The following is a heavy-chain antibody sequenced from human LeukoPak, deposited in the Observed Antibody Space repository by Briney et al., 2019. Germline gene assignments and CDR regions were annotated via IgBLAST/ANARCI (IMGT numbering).Heavy chain of an antibody. V-gene: IGHV1-69*04. CDR3: ASQGSYYDSSGYPGY. Sequence: GASVKVSCKASGGTFSSYAISGVRQAPGQGLDWTGRIIPILGIANYAQKFQGRVTITADKSTSTAYMELSSLRSDDTAVYYCASQGSYYDSSGYPGYWGQGTLVTVSS. J-gene: IGHJ4*02. CDR1: GGTFSSYA. CDR2: IIPILGIA. D-gene: IGHD3-22*01.